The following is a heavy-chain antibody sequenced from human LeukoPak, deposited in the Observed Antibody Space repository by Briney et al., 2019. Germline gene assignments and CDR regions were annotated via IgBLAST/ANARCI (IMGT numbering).Heavy chain of an antibody. CDR1: GESFTAYY. CDR3: ARLGCYDVVGCYNL. V-gene: IGHV4-59*08. D-gene: IGHD3-16*01. Sequence: PSETLSLTCSVCGESFTAYYWNWIRQATGKGVEWSGYVSHDGTTNYTPSLRSRVVMSVDTANNTISLSIASVTAADTGVYYCARLGCYDVVGCYNLWGRGAPVTVS. CDR2: VSHDGTT. J-gene: IGHJ5*02.